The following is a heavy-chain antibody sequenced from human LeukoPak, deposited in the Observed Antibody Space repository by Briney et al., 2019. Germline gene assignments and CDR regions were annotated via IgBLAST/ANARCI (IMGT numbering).Heavy chain of an antibody. CDR2: INPNSGET. CDR3: AREDGDAHNSHYFDY. J-gene: IGHJ4*02. CDR1: GYSFTGYY. D-gene: IGHD5-24*01. V-gene: IGHV1-2*06. Sequence: GASVKVSCKTSGYSFTGYYIHWLRQAPGQGLEWMGRINPNSGETKYAQEFQGRVTMTRDTSITTAYMELSRLTSDDTAVYYCAREDGDAHNSHYFDYWGQGTLVTVSS.